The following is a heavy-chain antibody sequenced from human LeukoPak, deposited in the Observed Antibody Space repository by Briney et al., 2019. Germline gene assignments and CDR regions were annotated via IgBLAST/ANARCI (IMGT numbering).Heavy chain of an antibody. D-gene: IGHD3-22*01. CDR2: IYYSGST. Sequence: SETLSLTCTASGGSISSYYWSWIRQPPGKGLEWIGYIYYSGSTNYNPSLKSRVTISVDTSKNQFSLKLSSVTAADTAVYYCARYDSSGYYPQFDYWGQGTLVTISS. J-gene: IGHJ4*02. V-gene: IGHV4-59*01. CDR1: GGSISSYY. CDR3: ARYDSSGYYPQFDY.